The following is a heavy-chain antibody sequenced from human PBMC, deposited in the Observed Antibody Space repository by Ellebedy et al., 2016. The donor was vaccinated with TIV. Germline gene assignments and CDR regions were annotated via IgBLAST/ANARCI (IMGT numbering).Heavy chain of an antibody. J-gene: IGHJ4*02. CDR2: IGANGYST. CDR3: AKDRVSSSGLATPYFYFDY. Sequence: GESLKISCAASGFYFSSYMMSWVRQSPGKGLEWVSVIGANGYSTEYADSVKGRFTISRDNSRNTGYLQMNSLRDEDTAVYYCAKDRVSSSGLATPYFYFDYWGQGTQVTVSS. D-gene: IGHD6-19*01. CDR1: GFYFSSYM. V-gene: IGHV3-23*01.